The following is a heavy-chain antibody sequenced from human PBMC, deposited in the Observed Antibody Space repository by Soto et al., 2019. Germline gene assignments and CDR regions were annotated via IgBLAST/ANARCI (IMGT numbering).Heavy chain of an antibody. V-gene: IGHV4-31*03. CDR2: IYYSGST. CDR1: GGSISSGGYY. Sequence: QVQLQESGPGLVKPSQTLSLTCTVSGGSISSGGYYWSWIRQHPGMGLEWIGYIYYSGSTYYNPSLKSRVTISVDTSKNQFSLKLSSVTAADTAVYYSARELPYGASAFGSDAFDIWCQGTMVTVSS. D-gene: IGHD4-17*01. J-gene: IGHJ3*02. CDR3: ARELPYGASAFGSDAFDI.